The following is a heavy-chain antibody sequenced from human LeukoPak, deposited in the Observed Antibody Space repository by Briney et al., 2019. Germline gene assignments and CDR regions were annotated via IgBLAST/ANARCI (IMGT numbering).Heavy chain of an antibody. CDR1: GGTFSSYA. CDR3: ARDFYYDSSGYYYPDAFDI. CDR2: IIPIFGTA. J-gene: IGHJ3*02. D-gene: IGHD3-22*01. V-gene: IGHV1-69*13. Sequence: GASVKVSCKASGGTFSSYAISWVRQAPGQGLEWMGGIIPIFGTANYAQKFQGRVTITADESTSTAYMELSSLRSEDTAVYYCARDFYYDSSGYYYPDAFDIWGQGTMVTVSS.